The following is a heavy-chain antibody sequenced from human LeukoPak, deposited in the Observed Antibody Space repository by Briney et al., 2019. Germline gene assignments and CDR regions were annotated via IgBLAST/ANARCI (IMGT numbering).Heavy chain of an antibody. CDR2: IIHSGST. CDR1: GGSFSGYY. J-gene: IGHJ4*02. D-gene: IGHD3-10*01. Sequence: SETLSLTCAVYGGSFSGYYWSWIRQPPGKGLEWIGEIIHSGSTNYNPSLKSRVTISVDTSKNQFSLKLSSVTAADTAVYYCARYGSGSYYTPITFDYWGQGTLVAVSS. CDR3: ARYGSGSYYTPITFDY. V-gene: IGHV4-34*12.